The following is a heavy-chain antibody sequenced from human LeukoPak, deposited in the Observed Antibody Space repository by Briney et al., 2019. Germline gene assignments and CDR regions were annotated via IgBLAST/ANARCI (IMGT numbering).Heavy chain of an antibody. V-gene: IGHV4-39*01. CDR1: GGSITTSTYY. Sequence: SETLSLTCTVSGGSITTSTYYWGWIRQPPGKGLEWIGSIYYSGSTYNNPSLKSRVTISVDMSKNQFSLRLSSVTSADTAVYYCARHRGEFGDSPPNIDYWGQGTLVTVSS. CDR3: ARHRGEFGDSPPNIDY. J-gene: IGHJ4*02. CDR2: IYYSGST. D-gene: IGHD3-10*01.